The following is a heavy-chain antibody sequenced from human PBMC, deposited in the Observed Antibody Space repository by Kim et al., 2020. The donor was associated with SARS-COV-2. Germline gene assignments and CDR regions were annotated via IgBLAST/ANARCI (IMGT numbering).Heavy chain of an antibody. D-gene: IGHD3-10*01. Sequence: SETLSLTCAVYGGSFSGYYWSWIRQPPGKGLEWIGEINHSGSTNYNPSLKSRVTISVDTSKNQFSLKLSSVTAADTAVYYCARGRTYYYGSGRLFDYWGQGTLVTVSS. CDR2: INHSGST. J-gene: IGHJ4*02. V-gene: IGHV4-34*01. CDR1: GGSFSGYY. CDR3: ARGRTYYYGSGRLFDY.